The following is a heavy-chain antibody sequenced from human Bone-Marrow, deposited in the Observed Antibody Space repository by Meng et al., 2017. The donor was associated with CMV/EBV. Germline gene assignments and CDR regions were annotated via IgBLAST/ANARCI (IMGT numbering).Heavy chain of an antibody. CDR2: IYYSGST. D-gene: IGHD6-6*01. V-gene: IGHV4-59*01. CDR3: ARESSSSAYYYYYGMDV. J-gene: IGHJ6*02. CDR1: GGSISSYY. Sequence: SETLSLTCTVSGGSISSYYWSWTRQPPGKGLEWIGYIYYSGSTNYNPSLKSRVTISVDTSKNQFSLKLSSVTAADTAVYYCARESSSSAYYYYYGMDVWGQGTTVTVSS.